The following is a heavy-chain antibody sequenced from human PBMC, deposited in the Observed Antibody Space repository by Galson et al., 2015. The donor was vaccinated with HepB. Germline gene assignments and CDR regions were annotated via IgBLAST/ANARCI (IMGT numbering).Heavy chain of an antibody. Sequence: LSLTCGVYGGSFSTYYWSWIRQPPGKGLEWIGEINHNGSTNYNPSLKSRVSISIDTSKNRFSLKLSSVTAADTAVYYCARAVYYDFWNGFGPWGQGTPVTVSS. D-gene: IGHD3-3*01. V-gene: IGHV4-34*01. CDR3: ARAVYYDFWNGFGP. J-gene: IGHJ5*02. CDR1: GGSFSTYY. CDR2: INHNGST.